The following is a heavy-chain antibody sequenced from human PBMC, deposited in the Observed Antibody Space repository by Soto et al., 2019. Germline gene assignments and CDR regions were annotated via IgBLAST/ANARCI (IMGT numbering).Heavy chain of an antibody. Sequence: ASVKVSCKASGYTFTGYYVHWVRQAPGQGLEWMGWINPNSGGTNSAQNFQGRVTMTRDTSISTAYMELSSLRSDDTAVYYCARAQSIVVVPAAHKNWFDPWGQATLVTVSS. CDR3: ARAQSIVVVPAAHKNWFDP. CDR1: GYTFTGYY. V-gene: IGHV1-2*02. CDR2: INPNSGGT. J-gene: IGHJ5*02. D-gene: IGHD2-2*01.